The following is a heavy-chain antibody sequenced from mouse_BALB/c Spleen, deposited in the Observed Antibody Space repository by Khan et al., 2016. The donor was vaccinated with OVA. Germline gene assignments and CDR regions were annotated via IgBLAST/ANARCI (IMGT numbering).Heavy chain of an antibody. CDR2: IAPGSGSP. V-gene: IGHV1S41*01. CDR1: GYTFTSYW. CDR3: ARSKYYGSGLYALDY. D-gene: IGHD1-1*01. Sequence: DLVKPGASVKLSCRASGYTFTSYWINWIKQRPGQGLEWIGRIAPGSGSPSYNEKFKAKAILTVDTSSSTAYIQFSSLSSEDSAVCFCARSKYYGSGLYALDYWGQGTSVTVSS. J-gene: IGHJ4*01.